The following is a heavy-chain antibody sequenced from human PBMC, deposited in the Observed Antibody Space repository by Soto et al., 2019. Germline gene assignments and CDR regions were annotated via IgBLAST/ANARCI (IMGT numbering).Heavy chain of an antibody. Sequence: QVQLVQSGAEVKKPGASVKVSCKASGYTFTSYAMHWVRQAPGQRLEWMGWINAGNGNTKYSQKFQGRVTITRDTSASTAYMEQSTRRSEDTAVYYWARRDSSSWYSLDYWGQGTLVTVSS. CDR1: GYTFTSYA. CDR2: INAGNGNT. D-gene: IGHD6-13*01. J-gene: IGHJ4*02. CDR3: ARRDSSSWYSLDY. V-gene: IGHV1-3*01.